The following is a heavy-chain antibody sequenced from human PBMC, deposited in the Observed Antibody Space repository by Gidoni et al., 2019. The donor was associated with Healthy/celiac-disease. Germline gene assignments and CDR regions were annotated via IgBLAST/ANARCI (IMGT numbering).Heavy chain of an antibody. CDR2: IIPILGIA. Sequence: QVQLVQSGAAVKKPGSSVKVSCKASGGTFSSYTTRWVRQAPGQGLEWMGRIIPILGIANYAQKFQGRVTITADKSTSTAYMELSSLRSEDTAVYYCAIALAGPLVGATLLDYYYGMDVWGQGTTVTVSS. J-gene: IGHJ6*02. CDR3: AIALAGPLVGATLLDYYYGMDV. V-gene: IGHV1-69*02. CDR1: GGTFSSYT. D-gene: IGHD1-26*01.